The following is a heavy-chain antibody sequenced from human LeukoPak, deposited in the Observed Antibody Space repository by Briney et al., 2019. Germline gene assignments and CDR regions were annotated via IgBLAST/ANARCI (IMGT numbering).Heavy chain of an antibody. CDR2: ISSDGGTT. V-gene: IGHV3-64D*06. Sequence: GGSLRLSCSASGFSFRNYALHWVRQAPGRGLEFVSAISSDGGTTYYADSVKGRFTISRDNSKNTLYLQMNDLRAEDTAVYYCVKGGVVTTRPFDYWGQGTLVTVSS. J-gene: IGHJ4*02. CDR1: GFSFRNYA. D-gene: IGHD4-11*01. CDR3: VKGGVVTTRPFDY.